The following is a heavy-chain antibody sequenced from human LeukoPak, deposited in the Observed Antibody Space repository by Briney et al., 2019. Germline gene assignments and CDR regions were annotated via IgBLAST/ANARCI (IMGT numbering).Heavy chain of an antibody. D-gene: IGHD2-21*02. J-gene: IGHJ4*02. Sequence: PSETLSLTCAVYGGSFSGYYWRWVRQPPGKGLEWIGEINHSGSTNYNPSLKSRVTMSVDTSNNQFSLKLSSLTAADTAVYYCARKGYCGGDCYGAEDYWGQGSLVIVSS. CDR3: ARKGYCGGDCYGAEDY. V-gene: IGHV4-34*01. CDR1: GGSFSGYY. CDR2: INHSGST.